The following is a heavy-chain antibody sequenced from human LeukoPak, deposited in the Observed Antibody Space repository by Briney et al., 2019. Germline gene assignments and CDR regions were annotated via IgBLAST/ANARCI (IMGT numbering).Heavy chain of an antibody. V-gene: IGHV4-34*01. Sequence: PSETLSLTCAVYGGSFSSYYWTWVRQPPGKGLEWIGEITHRGTTHYNPSLQSRVTISVDTQFALKLTSVTAADTAVYYCAILGYCSSASCYAIPIWGQGSLVTVSS. CDR2: ITHRGTT. CDR1: GGSFSSYY. J-gene: IGHJ4*02. D-gene: IGHD2-2*01. CDR3: AILGYCSSASCYAIPI.